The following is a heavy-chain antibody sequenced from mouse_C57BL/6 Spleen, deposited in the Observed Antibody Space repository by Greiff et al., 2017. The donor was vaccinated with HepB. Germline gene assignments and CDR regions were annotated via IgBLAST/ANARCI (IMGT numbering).Heavy chain of an antibody. CDR2: ISGGGGNT. CDR1: GFTFSSYT. Sequence: EVNVVESGGGLVKPGGSLKLSCAASGFTFSSYTMSWVRQTPEKRLEWVATISGGGGNTYYPDSVKGRFTISRDNAKNTLYLQMSSLRSEDTALYYCARQTTVVPFDDWGQGTTLTVSS. J-gene: IGHJ2*01. V-gene: IGHV5-9*01. CDR3: ARQTTVVPFDD. D-gene: IGHD1-1*01.